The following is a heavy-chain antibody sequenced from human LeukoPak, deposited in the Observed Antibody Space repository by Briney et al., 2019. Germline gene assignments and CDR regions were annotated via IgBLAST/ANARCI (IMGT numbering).Heavy chain of an antibody. Sequence: GGSLRLSCVASGFTFSSYGMHWVRQAPGKGLEWVGRIKTKTDGGTRDYAAPVKGRFTISRDDSQNTLYLQMNSVKIEDTAVYYCTTERVLLWFGELRDYYYYAMDVWGQGTTVTVSS. J-gene: IGHJ6*02. CDR3: TTERVLLWFGELRDYYYYAMDV. V-gene: IGHV3-15*01. D-gene: IGHD3-10*01. CDR2: IKTKTDGGTR. CDR1: GFTFSSYG.